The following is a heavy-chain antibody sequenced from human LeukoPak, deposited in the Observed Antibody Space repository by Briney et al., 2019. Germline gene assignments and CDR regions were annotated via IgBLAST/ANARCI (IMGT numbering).Heavy chain of an antibody. CDR1: GFAFSIHG. J-gene: IGHJ4*02. Sequence: GGSLRLSCVASGFAFSIHGISWVRQAPGKGLEWVSTFSGGDDSTYYTDSVRGRFTISRDNSKNTLYLQMNSLRAEDTALYYCAKVWWGKRTLDNWGQGNQVTVSS. CDR3: AKVWWGKRTLDN. CDR2: FSGGDDST. V-gene: IGHV3-23*01. D-gene: IGHD3-16*01.